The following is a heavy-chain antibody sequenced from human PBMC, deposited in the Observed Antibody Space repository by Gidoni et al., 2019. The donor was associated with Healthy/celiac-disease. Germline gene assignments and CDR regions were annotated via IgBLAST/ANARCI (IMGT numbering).Heavy chain of an antibody. J-gene: IGHJ5*02. Sequence: QLQLQESGPGLVKPSETLSLTCTVPGGSISSSHSYWGWIRQPPGEGLEWIGTIYYRGSTYYNPSLQIRVTISVDTSKNRFSLKLTSVTAADTAVYYCSRPGCRSTSCPENWFDPWGQGSLVTVSS. CDR1: GGSISSSHSY. CDR2: IYYRGST. CDR3: SRPGCRSTSCPENWFDP. V-gene: IGHV4-39*01. D-gene: IGHD2-2*01.